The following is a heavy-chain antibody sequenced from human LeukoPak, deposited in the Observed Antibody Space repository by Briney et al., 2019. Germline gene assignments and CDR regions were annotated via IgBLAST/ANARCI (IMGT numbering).Heavy chain of an antibody. Sequence: GGSLRLSCAASGFTFSDHSTDWVRQAPGKGLEWIGHTRNNGNSYTAEYAASVQDRFTISRDDSKNSLYLQMNSLKTEDTAVYYCARAKRGSLDSWGQGTLVTVSS. CDR2: TRNNGNSYTA. D-gene: IGHD3-16*01. V-gene: IGHV3-72*01. CDR1: GFTFSDHS. J-gene: IGHJ4*02. CDR3: ARAKRGSLDS.